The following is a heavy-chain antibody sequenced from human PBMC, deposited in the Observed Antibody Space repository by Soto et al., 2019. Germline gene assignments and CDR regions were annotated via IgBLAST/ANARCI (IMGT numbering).Heavy chain of an antibody. CDR1: GFTFSSYS. D-gene: IGHD1-26*01. CDR3: VRDLDSGSYYFDY. J-gene: IGHJ4*02. V-gene: IGHV3-21*01. CDR2: ISSSSSYI. Sequence: GGSLRLSCAASGFTFSSYSMNWVRQAPGKGLEWVSSISSSSSYIYYADSVKGRFTISRDNAKNSLYLQMNSLRAEDTAVYYCVRDLDSGSYYFDYWGQGTLVTVSS.